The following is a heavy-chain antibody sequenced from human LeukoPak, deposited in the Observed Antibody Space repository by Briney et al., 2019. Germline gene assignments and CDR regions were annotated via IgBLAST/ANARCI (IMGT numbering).Heavy chain of an antibody. CDR2: ISAHNGNT. D-gene: IGHD3-16*02. CDR1: GYTFTNYG. CDR3: ARVEDRDYVWGSYRLADY. V-gene: IGHV1-18*04. Sequence: ASVKVSCKASGYTFTNYGISWVRQAPGQGLEWMGWISAHNGNTNYAQKLQGRVTMTTDTSTTTACMELRSLGSDDTAVYYCARVEDRDYVWGSYRLADYWGQGTLVTVSS. J-gene: IGHJ4*02.